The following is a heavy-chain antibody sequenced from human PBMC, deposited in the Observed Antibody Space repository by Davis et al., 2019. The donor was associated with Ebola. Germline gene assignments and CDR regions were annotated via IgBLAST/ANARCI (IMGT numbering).Heavy chain of an antibody. CDR3: ARQNNSGLRVFDY. CDR2: IYYLGNT. CDR1: GGSIRSNY. V-gene: IGHV4-59*08. D-gene: IGHD5-12*01. Sequence: SETLSLTCTVSGGSIRSNYWSWIRQSPGKGLEWIASIYYLGNTAYSPSLKSRAAISVDTSKNQFSLKLSSMTAADTAVYYCARQNNSGLRVFDYWGQGTLVTVSS. J-gene: IGHJ4*02.